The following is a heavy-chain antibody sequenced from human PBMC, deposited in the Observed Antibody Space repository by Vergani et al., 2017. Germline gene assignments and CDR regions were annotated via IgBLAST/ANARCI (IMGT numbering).Heavy chain of an antibody. Sequence: EVQLLESGGGLVQPGGSLRLSCAASGFTFSSYAMSWVRQAPGKGLEWVSAISGSGGSTYYADSVKGRFTISRNNSKNTLYLQVNSLRAEDTAVYYCVTRISSPSYYYMGVCGKGSSVT. D-gene: IGHD6-6*01. J-gene: IGHJ6*03. CDR2: ISGSGGST. CDR1: GFTFSSYA. V-gene: IGHV3-23*01. CDR3: VTRISSPSYYYMGV.